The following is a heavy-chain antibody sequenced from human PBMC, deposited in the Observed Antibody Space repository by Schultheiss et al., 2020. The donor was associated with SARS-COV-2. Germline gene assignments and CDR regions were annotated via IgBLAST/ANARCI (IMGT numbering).Heavy chain of an antibody. D-gene: IGHD3-10*01. CDR1: GGSISSYY. CDR3: ARHAGEGDYYGSRSYPRVYYYYYKDV. V-gene: IGHV4-59*08. J-gene: IGHJ6*03. CDR2: IYYSGST. Sequence: GSLRLSCTVSGGSISSYYWSWIRQHPGKGLEWIGYIYYSGSTYYNPSLKSRVTISVDTSKNQFSLKLSSVTAADTAVYYCARHAGEGDYYGSRSYPRVYYYYYKDVWGKGTTGTVAS.